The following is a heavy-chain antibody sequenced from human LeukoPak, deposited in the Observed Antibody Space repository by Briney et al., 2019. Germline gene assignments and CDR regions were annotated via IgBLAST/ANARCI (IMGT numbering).Heavy chain of an antibody. J-gene: IGHJ4*02. CDR2: IYYSGST. Sequence: SETLSLTCTVSDDSISSGDYYWSWIRQPPGKGLEWIGYIYYSGSTYYNPSLKSRVTISVDTSKSQFSLKLSSVTAADTAVYYCPRDTGIVGATLDYWGQGTLVTVSS. CDR3: PRDTGIVGATLDY. V-gene: IGHV4-30-4*08. D-gene: IGHD1-26*01. CDR1: DDSISSGDYY.